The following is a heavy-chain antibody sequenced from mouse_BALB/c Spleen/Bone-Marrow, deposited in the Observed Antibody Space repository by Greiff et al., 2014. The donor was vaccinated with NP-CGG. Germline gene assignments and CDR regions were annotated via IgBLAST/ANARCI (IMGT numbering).Heavy chain of an antibody. CDR3: ARKHLSNYFDY. V-gene: IGHV1S137*01. J-gene: IGHJ2*01. CDR1: GYTFTDYA. D-gene: IGHD1-1*01. CDR2: ISTYYGDA. Sequence: QVHVKQSGAELVRPGVSAKISCKGSGYTFTDYAMHWVKQSHAKSLEWIGVISTYYGDASYNQKFKGKATMTVDKSSSTAYMELARLTSEDSAIYYCARKHLSNYFDYWGQGTTLTVSS.